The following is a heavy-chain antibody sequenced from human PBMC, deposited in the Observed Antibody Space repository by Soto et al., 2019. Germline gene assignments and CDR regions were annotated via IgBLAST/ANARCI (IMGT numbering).Heavy chain of an antibody. J-gene: IGHJ6*02. CDR3: ARLNGYCVSTNCHGYYGMDV. D-gene: IGHD2-2*03. V-gene: IGHV4-59*04. CDR1: GVSLSTYY. Sequence: SETLSLTCNVSGVSLSTYYWSWIRQSPGKGLEWIGTIYSSENTYYNPSLLSRVTISVDTSKNEFSLRLSSVTAADTAVYYCARLNGYCVSTNCHGYYGMDVWGQGTTVTVSS. CDR2: IYSSENT.